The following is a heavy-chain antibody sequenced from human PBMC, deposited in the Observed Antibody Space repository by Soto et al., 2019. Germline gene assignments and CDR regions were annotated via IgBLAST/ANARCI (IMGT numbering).Heavy chain of an antibody. D-gene: IGHD3-22*01. CDR2: FDPEDGET. Sequence: GSVKVSCKVSGYTLTELSMHWVRQAPGKGLEWMGGFDPEDGETIYAQKFQGRVTMTEDTSTDTAYMELSSLRSEDTAVYYCATELYYYDSSGPLRAFDIWGQGTMVTVS. CDR1: GYTLTELS. J-gene: IGHJ3*02. V-gene: IGHV1-24*01. CDR3: ATELYYYDSSGPLRAFDI.